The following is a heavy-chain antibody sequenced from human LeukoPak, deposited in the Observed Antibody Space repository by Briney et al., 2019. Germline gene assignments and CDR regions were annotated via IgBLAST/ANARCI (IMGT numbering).Heavy chain of an antibody. V-gene: IGHV3-21*01. CDR3: ARAPLGYCSGGSCYDLDH. J-gene: IGHJ4*02. CDR1: GFTFSSYS. Sequence: PGGSLRLSCAASGFTFSSYSMNWVRQAPGKGLEWVSSISSSSSYIYYADSVKGRFTISRDNAKNSLYLQMNSLRAEDTAVYYCARAPLGYCSGGSCYDLDHWGQGTLVTVSS. CDR2: ISSSSSYI. D-gene: IGHD2-15*01.